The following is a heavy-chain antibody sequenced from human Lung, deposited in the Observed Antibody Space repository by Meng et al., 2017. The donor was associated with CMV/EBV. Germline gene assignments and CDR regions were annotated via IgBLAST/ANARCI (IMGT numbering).Heavy chain of an antibody. D-gene: IGHD6-13*01. J-gene: IGHJ4*02. V-gene: IGHV4-30-4*01. CDR3: AREGLRDLGPRSSYPGDY. CDR2: IHYRGSS. Sequence: LRLSCSVSGGSINSGEYQWSWIRQPPGKGLECLGYIHYRGSSYRNPSLRSRLGMSVDTSKNQFSLTLTSVTAADTAVYYCAREGLRDLGPRSSYPGDYWGQGTLVTVSS. CDR1: GGSINSGEYQ.